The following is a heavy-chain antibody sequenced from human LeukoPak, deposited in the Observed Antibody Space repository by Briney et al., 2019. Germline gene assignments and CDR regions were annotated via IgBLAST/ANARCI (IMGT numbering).Heavy chain of an antibody. Sequence: ASVKVSCKASGYTFTTYGISWVRQAPGQGLQWMGWISAYNGNTNYAQKLQDRVTMTTDTSTSTAYMELRSLRSDDTAVYYCARDPGEMIEATTFDYWGQGTLVTVSS. D-gene: IGHD5-12*01. V-gene: IGHV1-18*01. CDR1: GYTFTTYG. J-gene: IGHJ4*02. CDR2: ISAYNGNT. CDR3: ARDPGEMIEATTFDY.